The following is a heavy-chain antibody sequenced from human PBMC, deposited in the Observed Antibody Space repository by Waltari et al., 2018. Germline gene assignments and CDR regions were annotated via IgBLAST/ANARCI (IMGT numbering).Heavy chain of an antibody. V-gene: IGHV6-1*01. CDR1: GDRVSSNIPP. Sequence: QVQLQQSGPGLVKPSQTLSLTCAISGDRVSSNIPPWNWTRQSPSRGLEWLGRTYYRSKWYNDYAVSVKSRITINPDTSKNQFSLQLNSVTPEDTAVYYCARLLEPDGMDVWGQGTTVTVSS. CDR3: ARLLEPDGMDV. D-gene: IGHD1-1*01. CDR2: TYYRSKWYN. J-gene: IGHJ6*02.